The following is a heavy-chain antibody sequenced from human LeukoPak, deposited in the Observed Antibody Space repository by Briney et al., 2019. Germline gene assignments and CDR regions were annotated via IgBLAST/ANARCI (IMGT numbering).Heavy chain of an antibody. CDR3: AREPTSLLWFGELYYYYYGMDV. J-gene: IGHJ6*02. V-gene: IGHV1-2*02. Sequence: ASVKVSCKASGYTFTGYYMHWVRQAPGQGLEWMGWINPNSGGTNYAQKFQGRVTMTTDTSTSTAYMELRSLRSDDTAVYYCAREPTSLLWFGELYYYYYGMDVWGQGTTVTVSS. D-gene: IGHD3-10*01. CDR2: INPNSGGT. CDR1: GYTFTGYY.